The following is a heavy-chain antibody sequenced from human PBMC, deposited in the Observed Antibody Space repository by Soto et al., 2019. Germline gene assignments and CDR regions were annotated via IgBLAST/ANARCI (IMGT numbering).Heavy chain of an antibody. D-gene: IGHD6-6*01. CDR1: GYTFTSYY. CDR2: INPNSGGT. Sequence: ASVRVTCKASGYTFTSYYMHWVRQAPGQGLEWMGWINPNSGGTNYAQKFQGWVTMTRDTSISTAYMELSRLRSDDTAVYYSAREGSSSDPLYYYYGMDVWGQGTTVTVSS. J-gene: IGHJ6*02. CDR3: AREGSSSDPLYYYYGMDV. V-gene: IGHV1-2*04.